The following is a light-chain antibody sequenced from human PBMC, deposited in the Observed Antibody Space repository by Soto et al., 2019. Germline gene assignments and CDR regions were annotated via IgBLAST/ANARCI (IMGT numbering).Light chain of an antibody. Sequence: DIQMTQSPSTLSASVGDRVTITCRAGQTISSWLAWYQQKPGKAPNLLIYDASSLKSGVPSRFSGSGSGTEFTLTISSLQPDDFAIYYCQQYNNYPCTFGQGTKVDIK. CDR3: QQYNNYPCT. CDR1: QTISSW. V-gene: IGKV1-5*01. CDR2: DAS. J-gene: IGKJ1*01.